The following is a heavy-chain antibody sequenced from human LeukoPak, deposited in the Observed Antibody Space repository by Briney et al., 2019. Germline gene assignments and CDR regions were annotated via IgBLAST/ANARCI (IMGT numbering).Heavy chain of an antibody. V-gene: IGHV1-18*01. J-gene: IGHJ5*02. D-gene: IGHD6-13*01. CDR3: ARRAIAAAGLNWFDP. Sequence: ASVKVSCKASGYTFTSYGISWVRQAPGQGLEWMGWISAYNGNTNYAQKLQGRVTMTTDTSTSTAYMELRSLRSDDTAVYYCARRAIAAAGLNWFDPWGQGTLVTVPS. CDR2: ISAYNGNT. CDR1: GYTFTSYG.